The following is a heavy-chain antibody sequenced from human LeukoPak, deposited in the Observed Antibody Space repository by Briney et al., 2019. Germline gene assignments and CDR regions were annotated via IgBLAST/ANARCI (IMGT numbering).Heavy chain of an antibody. CDR2: ISGSSGFI. J-gene: IGHJ4*02. CDR1: GFTFSSYF. Sequence: GGSLRLSCAASGFTFSSYFMNWVRQAPGKGLEWVASISGSSGFIYYADSVWGRYTISRDNAKNSLYLQMNSLRAEDTAVYYCARDRVVPAAYYFDYWGQGTLVTVSS. V-gene: IGHV3-21*01. CDR3: ARDRVVPAAYYFDY. D-gene: IGHD2-2*01.